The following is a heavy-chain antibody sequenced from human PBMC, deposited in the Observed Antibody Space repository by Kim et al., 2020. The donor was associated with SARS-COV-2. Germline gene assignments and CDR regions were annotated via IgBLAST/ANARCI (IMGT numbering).Heavy chain of an antibody. CDR3: ARPLRQLGGWFDP. Sequence: SETLSLTCTVSGGSISSNDYYWGWIRQPPGKGLEWIGSIDYSGSTYYNPSLKSRVTISVDTSKNQFSLKLSSVTATDTAVYYCARPLRQLGGWFDPWGQGTLVTVSS. CDR1: GGSISSNDYY. CDR2: IDYSGST. J-gene: IGHJ5*02. D-gene: IGHD6-13*01. V-gene: IGHV4-39*01.